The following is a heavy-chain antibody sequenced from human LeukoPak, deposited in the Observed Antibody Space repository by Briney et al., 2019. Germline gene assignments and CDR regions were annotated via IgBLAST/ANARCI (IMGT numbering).Heavy chain of an antibody. Sequence: GASVKVSCKASGHTFTSYYMHWVRQAPGQGLEWMGIINPSGGSTSYAQKFQGRVTMTRDTSTSTVYMELSSLRSEDTAVYYCARASPRVYGSGSYYPGNWFDPWGQGTLVTVSS. J-gene: IGHJ5*02. D-gene: IGHD3-10*01. V-gene: IGHV1-46*01. CDR1: GHTFTSYY. CDR2: INPSGGST. CDR3: ARASPRVYGSGSYYPGNWFDP.